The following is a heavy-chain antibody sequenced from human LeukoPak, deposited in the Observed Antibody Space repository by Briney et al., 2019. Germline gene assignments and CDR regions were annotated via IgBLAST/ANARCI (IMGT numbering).Heavy chain of an antibody. CDR3: ATIAVAGTEVDY. Sequence: ASVKVSCKASGYTFSDYYVHWVRQAPGQGLEWMGWLNPKSGGTSSAQKFQGRVTMTRDTSISTAYMELRSLTSDDAAVYYCATIAVAGTEVDYWGQGTLVTVSS. D-gene: IGHD6-19*01. V-gene: IGHV1-2*02. J-gene: IGHJ4*02. CDR2: LNPKSGGT. CDR1: GYTFSDYY.